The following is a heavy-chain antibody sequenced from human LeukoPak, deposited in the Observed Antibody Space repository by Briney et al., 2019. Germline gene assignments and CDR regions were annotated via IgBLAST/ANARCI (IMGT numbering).Heavy chain of an antibody. D-gene: IGHD3-3*01. CDR3: ARGRHISGYYSTFFDY. J-gene: IGHJ4*02. CDR2: IIIAGDT. Sequence: GGSLRLSCAASGFTLSGNDMHRVRHVTGKGLEWVSGIIIAGDTYYPDSVKGRFSISRENAKNSLYLQMNSLRAEDTAVYYCARGRHISGYYSTFFDYWGQGALVTVSS. CDR1: GFTLSGND. V-gene: IGHV3-13*01.